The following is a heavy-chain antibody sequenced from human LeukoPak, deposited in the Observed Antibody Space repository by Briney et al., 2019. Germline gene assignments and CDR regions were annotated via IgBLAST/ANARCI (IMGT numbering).Heavy chain of an antibody. CDR1: GGSISSGGYF. V-gene: IGHV4-30-2*01. Sequence: PSQTLSLTCTVSGGSISSGGYFWSWIRQPPGKGLEFLGYIYDSVSTYYNPSLKSRVSISVDRSKNHFSLKLTSVTAADTAVYYCARSWHGSGTLDWFDPWGQGTLVTVSS. CDR2: IYDSVST. J-gene: IGHJ5*02. D-gene: IGHD3-10*01. CDR3: ARSWHGSGTLDWFDP.